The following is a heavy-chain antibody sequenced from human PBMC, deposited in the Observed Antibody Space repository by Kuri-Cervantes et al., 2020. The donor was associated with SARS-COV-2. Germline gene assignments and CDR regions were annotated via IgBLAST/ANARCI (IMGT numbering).Heavy chain of an antibody. J-gene: IGHJ4*02. Sequence: ASVKVSCKASGYTFTSFGISWVRQAPGQGLEWMGWISAYNGNTNYAQKLQGRVTMTTDTSTSTAYMELRSLRSDDTAVYYCARSPGSIVVVTAPDYWGQGTLVTVSS. CDR3: ARSPGSIVVVTAPDY. V-gene: IGHV1-18*04. D-gene: IGHD2-21*02. CDR1: GYTFTSFG. CDR2: ISAYNGNT.